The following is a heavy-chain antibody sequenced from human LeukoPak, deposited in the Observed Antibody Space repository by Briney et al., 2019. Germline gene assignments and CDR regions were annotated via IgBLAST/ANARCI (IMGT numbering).Heavy chain of an antibody. D-gene: IGHD3-3*01. J-gene: IGHJ4*02. Sequence: SETLSLTCGVSGGSISTTNWWTWVRQPPGKGLEWIGEVHLDGRTNYNPSLKSRLIMSVDLPENHISLKLTSVTAADTAVYYCAREGGFYRPLDYSGQGTLVTVSS. V-gene: IGHV4-4*02. CDR2: VHLDGRT. CDR1: GGSISTTNW. CDR3: AREGGFYRPLDY.